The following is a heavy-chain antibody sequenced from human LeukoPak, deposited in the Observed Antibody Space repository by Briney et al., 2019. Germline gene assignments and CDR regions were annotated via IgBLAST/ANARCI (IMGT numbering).Heavy chain of an antibody. CDR3: ARWLQFEYAFDI. CDR2: IYSGGST. Sequence: GGSLRLSCAASGCTVSSNYMSWVRQAPGKGLEWVSVIYSGGSTYYADSVKGRFTISRDNSKNTLYLQMNSLRAEDTAVYYCARWLQFEYAFDIWGQGTMVTVSS. D-gene: IGHD5-24*01. V-gene: IGHV3-66*02. J-gene: IGHJ3*02. CDR1: GCTVSSNY.